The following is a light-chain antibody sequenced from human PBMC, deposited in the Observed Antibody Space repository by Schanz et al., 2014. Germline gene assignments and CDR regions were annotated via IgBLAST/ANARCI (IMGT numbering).Light chain of an antibody. J-gene: IGLJ3*02. CDR2: SNN. CDR1: SSNIGSNS. V-gene: IGLV1-44*01. CDR3: CSYLGTHDWM. Sequence: QSVLTQSPSASGTPGQRVTISCSGSSSNIGSNSVNWYHQIPGTAPKLLIYSNNQRPSGIPDRFSGSKSGTSASLTISGLQAEDEADYYCCSYLGTHDWMFGGGTKLTVL.